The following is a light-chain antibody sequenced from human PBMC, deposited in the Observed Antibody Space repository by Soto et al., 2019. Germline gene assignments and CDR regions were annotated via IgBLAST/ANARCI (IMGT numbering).Light chain of an antibody. CDR2: EVS. CDR1: SSDVGGYNY. CDR3: TSYAGDTSLGV. V-gene: IGLV2-8*01. J-gene: IGLJ3*02. Sequence: QSVLTQPPSASGSPGQSVTISCTGTSSDVGGYNYVSWYQQHPGKAPKLMIYEVSKRPSGVPDRFSGSKSGNTASLTVSGPQAEDEADYYCTSYAGDTSLGVLGGGTKVTVL.